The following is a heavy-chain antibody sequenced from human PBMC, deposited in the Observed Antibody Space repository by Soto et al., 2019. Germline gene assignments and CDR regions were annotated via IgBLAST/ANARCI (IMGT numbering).Heavy chain of an antibody. J-gene: IGHJ6*02. D-gene: IGHD3-10*01. CDR1: GGSINYSY. CDR2: INHSGST. Sequence: SETLSLTCTVSGGSINYSYWTWIRQPPGKGLEWIGEINHSGSTNYNPSLKSRVTISVDTSKNQFSLKLSSVTAADTAVYYCASFSTPYYYGSRRYRAVGMDVWGQGTTVTVSS. CDR3: ASFSTPYYYGSRRYRAVGMDV. V-gene: IGHV4-34*01.